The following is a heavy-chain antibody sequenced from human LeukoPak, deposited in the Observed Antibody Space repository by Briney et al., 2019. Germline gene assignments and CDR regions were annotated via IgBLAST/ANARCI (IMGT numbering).Heavy chain of an antibody. D-gene: IGHD5-24*01. CDR3: AKDEGDGYAYYFDY. CDR2: ISGSGGST. V-gene: IGHV3-23*01. Sequence: GGTLRLSCAASGFTFSSYAMSWVRQAPGKGLEWVSAISGSGGSTYYADSVKGRFTISRDNSKNTLYLQMNSLRAEDTAVYYCAKDEGDGYAYYFDYWGQGTLVTVSS. J-gene: IGHJ4*02. CDR1: GFTFSSYA.